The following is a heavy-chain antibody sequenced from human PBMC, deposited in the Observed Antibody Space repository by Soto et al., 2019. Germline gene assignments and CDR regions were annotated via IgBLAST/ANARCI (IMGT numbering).Heavy chain of an antibody. CDR2: INSDGSST. CDR3: AREPYSSSWYLDY. CDR1: GFTFSSYW. D-gene: IGHD6-13*01. Sequence: GGSLRLSCAASGFTFSSYWMHWVRQAPGKGLVWVSRINSDGSSTSYADSVKGRFTISRDNAKNTLYLQMNSLRAEDTAVYYCAREPYSSSWYLDYWGQGTLVTVSS. J-gene: IGHJ4*02. V-gene: IGHV3-74*01.